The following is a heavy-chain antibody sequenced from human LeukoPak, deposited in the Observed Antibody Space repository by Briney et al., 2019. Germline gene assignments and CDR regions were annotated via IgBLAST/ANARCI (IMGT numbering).Heavy chain of an antibody. CDR3: AREFYNYDSSGYLNWSDP. J-gene: IGHJ5*02. CDR2: IWYDGSNK. Sequence: PGGSLRLSCAASGFTFSSYGMHWVRQAPGKGLEWVAGIWYDGSNKYYADSVKGRFTISRDNSKNTLYLQMNSLRAEDTAVYYCAREFYNYDSSGYLNWSDPWGQGTLVTVSS. D-gene: IGHD3-22*01. V-gene: IGHV3-33*01. CDR1: GFTFSSYG.